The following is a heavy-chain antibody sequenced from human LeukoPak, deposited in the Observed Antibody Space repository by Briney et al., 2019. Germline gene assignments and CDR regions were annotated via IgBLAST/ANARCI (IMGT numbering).Heavy chain of an antibody. J-gene: IGHJ4*02. D-gene: IGHD3-22*01. CDR3: ARASSGYYWDFDY. CDR2: IYYRGNT. Sequence: SETLSLTCIVSGGSISSGTYYWGWIRQPPGKGLEWIGSIYYRGNTYYNPSLKSRVTLSADTSKNQFSLKVTSVTAADTAVYYCARASSGYYWDFDYWGQGALVTVSS. V-gene: IGHV4-39*01. CDR1: GGSISSGTYY.